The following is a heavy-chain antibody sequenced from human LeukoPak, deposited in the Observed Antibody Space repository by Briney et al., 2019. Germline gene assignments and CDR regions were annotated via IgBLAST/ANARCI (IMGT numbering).Heavy chain of an antibody. J-gene: IGHJ6*03. CDR1: GGSIISYY. CDR3: ARGATVTTLRYMDV. CDR2: VYDTDTT. Sequence: KTSETLSLTCRVSGGSIISYYWTWIRQPPGKGLEWIGYVYDTDTTNYNPSRKSRVTISVDTSKNQFSLKLSSVTAADTAVYYCARGATVTTLRYMDVWGKGTTVTVSS. V-gene: IGHV4-59*01. D-gene: IGHD4-11*01.